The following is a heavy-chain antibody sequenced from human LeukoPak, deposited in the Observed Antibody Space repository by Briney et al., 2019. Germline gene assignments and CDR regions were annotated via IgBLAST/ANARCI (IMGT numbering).Heavy chain of an antibody. Sequence: GRSLRLSCAASGFIFTNYGMHWVRQAPGKGLEWVAVISYDGSNQFYVDSVKGRFTISRDNSKNTLYLQMNSLRAEDTAVYYCARVGGPLYYYDSSGYFYWGQGTLVTVSS. CDR3: ARVGGPLYYYDSSGYFY. J-gene: IGHJ4*02. CDR1: GFIFTNYG. V-gene: IGHV3-30*03. D-gene: IGHD3-22*01. CDR2: ISYDGSNQ.